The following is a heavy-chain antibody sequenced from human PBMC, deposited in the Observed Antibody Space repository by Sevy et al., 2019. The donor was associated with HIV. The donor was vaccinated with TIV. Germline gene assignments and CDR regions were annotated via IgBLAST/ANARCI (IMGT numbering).Heavy chain of an antibody. CDR3: ARDSGRITMVRGVMGGWFDP. CDR2: ISSSSSTI. J-gene: IGHJ5*02. CDR1: GFTFSSYS. D-gene: IGHD3-10*01. Sequence: GGSLRLSCAASGFTFSSYSMNWVRQAPGKGLEWVSYISSSSSTIYNAASVKGRFTISRDNAKNSLYLQMNSLGDEDTAVYYCARDSGRITMVRGVMGGWFDPWGQGTLVTVSS. V-gene: IGHV3-48*02.